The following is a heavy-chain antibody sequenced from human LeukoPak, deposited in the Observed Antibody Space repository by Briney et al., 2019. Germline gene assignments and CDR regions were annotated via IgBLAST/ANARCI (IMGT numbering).Heavy chain of an antibody. Sequence: KPSETLSLTCAVYGGSFSGYYWSWIRQPPGKGLEWIGEINHSGSTNYNPSLKSRVTISVDTSKNQFSLKLSSVTAADTAVHYCARGDPTYCGGDCYPLGYWGQGTLVTVSS. V-gene: IGHV4-34*01. CDR2: INHSGST. CDR1: GGSFSGYY. CDR3: ARGDPTYCGGDCYPLGY. D-gene: IGHD2-21*01. J-gene: IGHJ4*02.